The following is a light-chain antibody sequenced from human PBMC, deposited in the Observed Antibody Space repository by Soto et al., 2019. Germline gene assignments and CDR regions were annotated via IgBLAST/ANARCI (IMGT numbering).Light chain of an antibody. V-gene: IGLV4-69*01. Sequence: QSVLTQSPSASASLGASVKLTCTLSSGHSNDAIAWHQQQPAKGPRYLMRVNSDGSHRKGDGSPDRFSGSSSGAERYLTISSLQYEDDADYYCQTWGVFGTGTKLTVL. CDR1: SGHSNDA. CDR3: QTWGV. CDR2: VNSDGSH. J-gene: IGLJ1*01.